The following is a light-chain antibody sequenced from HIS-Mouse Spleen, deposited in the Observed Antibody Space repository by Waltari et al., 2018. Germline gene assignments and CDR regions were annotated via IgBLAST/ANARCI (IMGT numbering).Light chain of an antibody. CDR3: QAWDSSTAHVV. CDR1: KLGDKY. J-gene: IGLJ2*01. V-gene: IGLV3-1*01. Sequence: SYELTQPPSVSVSPGQTARIPCSGDKLGDKYACWYRQKPGQSPVLVIYQVSKRPSGIPERFSGSNSGNTATLTISGTQAMDEADYYCQAWDSSTAHVVFGGGTKLTVL. CDR2: QVS.